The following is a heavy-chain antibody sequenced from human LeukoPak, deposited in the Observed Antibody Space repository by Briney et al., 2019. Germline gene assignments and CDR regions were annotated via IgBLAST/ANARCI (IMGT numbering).Heavy chain of an antibody. J-gene: IGHJ4*02. Sequence: PGGSVRHSCAASGFTLSRYALYWLGQAPGKGLAGVAVISYDGSDKNNADYLKSRFTNSRDNSKDKLYVQMNSLRAEDTAIYYWSRDLYRGSSTSQAYYWGRGTLVTVSS. CDR2: ISYDGSDK. CDR1: GFTLSRYA. CDR3: SRDLYRGSSTSQAYY. D-gene: IGHD2-2*01. V-gene: IGHV3-30-3*01.